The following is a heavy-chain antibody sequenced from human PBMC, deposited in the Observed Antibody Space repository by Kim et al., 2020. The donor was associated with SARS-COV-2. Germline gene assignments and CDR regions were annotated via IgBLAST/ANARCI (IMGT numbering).Heavy chain of an antibody. J-gene: IGHJ4*02. CDR3: AKALFFQGGYYDSSFDY. D-gene: IGHD3-22*01. V-gene: IGHV3-9*01. Sequence: ADSVKGRFTISRDNAKNSRYLQMTSLRAEDTALYYCAKALFFQGGYYDSSFDYWGQGTLVTVSS.